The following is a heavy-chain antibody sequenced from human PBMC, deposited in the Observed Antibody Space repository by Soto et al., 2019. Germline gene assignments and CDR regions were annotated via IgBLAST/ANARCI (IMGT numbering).Heavy chain of an antibody. CDR1: GGSISSYY. V-gene: IGHV4-4*07. CDR3: ARGGAPVYYGMDV. J-gene: IGHJ6*02. Sequence: ERLSLTCTVSGGSISSYYWSGIRQPAGKGLEWIGRIYTSGSTNYNPSLKSRVTMSVDTSKNQFSLKLSSVTAADTAVYYCARGGAPVYYGMDVWGQGTKVTVYS. CDR2: IYTSGST.